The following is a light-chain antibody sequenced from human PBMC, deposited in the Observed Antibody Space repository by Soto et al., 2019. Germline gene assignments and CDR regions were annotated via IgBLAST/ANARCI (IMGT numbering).Light chain of an antibody. Sequence: EIVLTQSPATLSLSPGERATLSCRASQSVSSFLAWYQQKPGQAPRLLIYDAFNRATGIPARFSGSGSGTDFTLTISGLEPEDFAVYYCQHRAKWPLTFGGGTKVEIK. CDR1: QSVSSF. V-gene: IGKV3-11*01. J-gene: IGKJ4*01. CDR3: QHRAKWPLT. CDR2: DAF.